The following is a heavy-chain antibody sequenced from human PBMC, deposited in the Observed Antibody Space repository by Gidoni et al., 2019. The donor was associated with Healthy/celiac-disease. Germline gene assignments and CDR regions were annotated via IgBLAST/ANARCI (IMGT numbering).Heavy chain of an antibody. Sequence: EVQLVESGGGLVKPGGSLSLSCDASGFTFSNAWMSWVRQSPGKGREWVGRIKSKTDGGTTDYAAPVKGRFTISRDDSKNTLYRQMNSLKTEDTAVYYCTTGSSWYYYYGMDVWGQGTTVTVSS. V-gene: IGHV3-15*01. CDR3: TTGSSWYYYYGMDV. D-gene: IGHD6-6*01. J-gene: IGHJ6*02. CDR2: IKSKTDGGTT. CDR1: GFTFSNAW.